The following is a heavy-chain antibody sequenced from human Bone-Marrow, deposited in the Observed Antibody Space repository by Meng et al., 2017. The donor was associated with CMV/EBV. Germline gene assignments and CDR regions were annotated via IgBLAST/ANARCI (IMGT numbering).Heavy chain of an antibody. CDR3: ARVGYRDGYGMDV. J-gene: IGHJ6*02. V-gene: IGHV4-59*12. CDR2: MHYTGNT. Sequence: SETLSLTCSVSGDSINNYHCSWIRQSPAKGLEWIGYMHYTGNTQYNPSLKSRVTISMDTSKNQFTLRLSSGTAADTAVYYCARVGYRDGYGMDVWGQGTTVTVSS. D-gene: IGHD6-13*01. CDR1: GDSINNYH.